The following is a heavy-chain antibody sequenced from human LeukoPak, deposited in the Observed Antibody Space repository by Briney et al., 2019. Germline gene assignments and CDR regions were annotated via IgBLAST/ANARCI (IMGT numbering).Heavy chain of an antibody. D-gene: IGHD3-22*01. V-gene: IGHV3-74*01. CDR1: GFSLTAYE. J-gene: IGHJ4*02. CDR3: ARDMDDSSGYAFDY. Sequence: GGSLRLSCAASGFSLTAYEMNWVRQAPGKGLVWVSRINSDGSSTSNADSVKGRFTISRDNAKNTLYLQMNSLRAEDTAVYYCARDMDDSSGYAFDYWGQGTLVTVSS. CDR2: INSDGSST.